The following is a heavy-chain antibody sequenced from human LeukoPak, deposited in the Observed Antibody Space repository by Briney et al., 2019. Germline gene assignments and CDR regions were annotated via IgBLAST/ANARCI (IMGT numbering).Heavy chain of an antibody. CDR1: GGTLSKYG. J-gene: IGHJ4*02. V-gene: IGHV1-69*06. CDR2: IIPIFGPA. D-gene: IGHD3/OR15-3a*01. Sequence: ASVKVSCKASGGTLSKYGISWLPQAPGPGLEWMGRIIPIFGPALYAPQFKGRVTITADTSTETAYVEVTSLISEDTAVYFCATDPHSDFWTGYYWDSWGQGTLVTVSS. CDR3: ATDPHSDFWTGYYWDS.